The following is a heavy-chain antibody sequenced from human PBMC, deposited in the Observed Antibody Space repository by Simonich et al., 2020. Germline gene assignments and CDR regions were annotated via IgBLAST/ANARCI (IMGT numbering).Heavy chain of an antibody. CDR3: AGGVYCSSTSCSTYYYYGMDV. V-gene: IGHV3-21*01. J-gene: IGHJ6*02. D-gene: IGHD2-2*01. CDR1: GFTFSSYS. Sequence: EVQLVESGGGLVKPGGSLRLSCAASGFTFSSYSMNWVRQAPGKGLEWVSSISSSSSYIYYADSVKGRFTSARDNDKNYLYLQMNGLRAEDTAVYYCAGGVYCSSTSCSTYYYYGMDVWGQGTTVTVSS. CDR2: ISSSSSYI.